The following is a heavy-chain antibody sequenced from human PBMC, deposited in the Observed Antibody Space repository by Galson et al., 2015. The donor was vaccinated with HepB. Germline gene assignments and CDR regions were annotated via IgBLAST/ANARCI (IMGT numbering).Heavy chain of an antibody. V-gene: IGHV1-18*01. CDR1: GYTFTSYG. CDR2: ISAYNGNT. D-gene: IGHD3-3*01. Sequence: SVKVSCKASGYTFTSYGISWVRQAPGQGLEWMGWISAYNGNTNYAQKLQGRVTMTTDTSTSTAYMELRSLRSDDTAVYYCARDGARPYYDFWSGYYYTTTKGENFDYWGQGTLVTVSS. J-gene: IGHJ4*02. CDR3: ARDGARPYYDFWSGYYYTTTKGENFDY.